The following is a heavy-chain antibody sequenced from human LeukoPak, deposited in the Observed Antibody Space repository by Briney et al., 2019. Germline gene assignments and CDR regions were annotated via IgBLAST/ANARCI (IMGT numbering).Heavy chain of an antibody. J-gene: IGHJ5*02. CDR3: ARAFERSWFFFFDP. CDR2: ISAYNGNT. V-gene: IGHV1-18*01. Sequence: ASVKVSCTASGYTFTSYGISWVRQAPGQGLEWMGWISAYNGNTNYAQKLQGRVTMTTDTSTSTAYMELRSLRSDDTAVYYCARAFERSWFFFFDPWGQGTLVTVSS. D-gene: IGHD6-13*01. CDR1: GYTFTSYG.